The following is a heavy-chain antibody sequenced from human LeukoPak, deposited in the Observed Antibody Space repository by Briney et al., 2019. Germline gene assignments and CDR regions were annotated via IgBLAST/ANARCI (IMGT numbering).Heavy chain of an antibody. D-gene: IGHD3-10*01. CDR2: ISAYNGNT. CDR3: ARGITMVRNHKGGAFDI. J-gene: IGHJ3*02. Sequence: ASVKVSCKASGYTFTSYGISWVGQAPGQGLEWMGWISAYNGNTNYAQKLQARVTMTTDTATSTAYMEPRSLRSDDTAVYYCARGITMVRNHKGGAFDIWGQGTMVTVSS. CDR1: GYTFTSYG. V-gene: IGHV1-18*01.